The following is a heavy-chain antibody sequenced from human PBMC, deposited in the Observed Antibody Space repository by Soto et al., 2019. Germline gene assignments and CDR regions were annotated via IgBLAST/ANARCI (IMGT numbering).Heavy chain of an antibody. D-gene: IGHD7-27*01. CDR2: ISSSSSYI. CDR3: ARDGPGVPDDL. Sequence: EVQLVESGGGLVKPGGSLRLSCAAFGFTFSSYSMNWVRQAPGKGLEWVSSISSSSSYIYYAASVKGRLTISRENAKNSLYLQMNSLRAEYTAVYYCARDGPGVPDDLWGRGTLVTVSS. CDR1: GFTFSSYS. V-gene: IGHV3-21*01. J-gene: IGHJ2*01.